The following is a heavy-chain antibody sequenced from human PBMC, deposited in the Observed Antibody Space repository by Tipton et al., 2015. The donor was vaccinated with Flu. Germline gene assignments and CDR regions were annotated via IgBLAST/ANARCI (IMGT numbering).Heavy chain of an antibody. CDR1: SGSVSSGGYS. V-gene: IGHV4-61*08. D-gene: IGHD1-14*01. J-gene: IGHJ4*02. CDR3: ARDNLGGAFDY. CDR2: IYYSGNT. Sequence: TLSLTCTVSSGSVSSGGYSWSWIRQPPGKGLEWIGYIYYSGNTNYNPSLKSRVTISVDTAKNQFSPKLGSVTAADTAVYYCARDNLGGAFDYWGQGTLVTVAS.